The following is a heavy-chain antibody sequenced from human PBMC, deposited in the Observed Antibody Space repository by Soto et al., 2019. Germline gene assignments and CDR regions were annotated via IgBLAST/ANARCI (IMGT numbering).Heavy chain of an antibody. Sequence: QVQVQQWGAGLLKPSEALSLTCAVYGGSFSGYYWSWIRQPPGKGLEWIGEINHSGSTNYNPSLKSLVTISVDTSKNQFSMKLSSVTAADTAVYYCARQGHYLGYGSSTSCYAVGYNWFDPWGQGTLVTVSS. CDR1: GGSFSGYY. V-gene: IGHV4-34*01. CDR3: ARQGHYLGYGSSTSCYAVGYNWFDP. D-gene: IGHD2-2*01. J-gene: IGHJ5*02. CDR2: INHSGST.